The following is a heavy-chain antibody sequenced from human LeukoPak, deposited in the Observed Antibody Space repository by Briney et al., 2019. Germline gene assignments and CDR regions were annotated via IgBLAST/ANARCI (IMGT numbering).Heavy chain of an antibody. D-gene: IGHD6-13*01. Sequence: QSGGSLRLSCAASGFTFSSYGMHWVRQAPGKGLEWVAFIRYDGSNKYYADSVKGRFTISRDNSKNTLYLQMNSLRAEDTAVYYCAKDLWGSSWSRGAFDIWGQGTMVTVSS. J-gene: IGHJ3*02. CDR1: GFTFSSYG. CDR2: IRYDGSNK. CDR3: AKDLWGSSWSRGAFDI. V-gene: IGHV3-30*02.